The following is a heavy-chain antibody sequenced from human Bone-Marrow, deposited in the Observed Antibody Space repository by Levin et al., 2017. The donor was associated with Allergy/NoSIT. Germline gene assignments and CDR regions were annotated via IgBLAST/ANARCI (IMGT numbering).Heavy chain of an antibody. Sequence: GGSLRLSCAASGFSFSNYAMVWVRQTPTKGLEWVSTINPGDGDTVFADSVKGRFSVSRDNFNKMVFLQMNNLRVEDTATYYCARVGSPHYYESSGYFGHWGRGTLVTVSS. CDR2: INPGDGDT. CDR1: GFSFSNYA. J-gene: IGHJ4*02. CDR3: ARVGSPHYYESSGYFGH. D-gene: IGHD3-22*01. V-gene: IGHV3-23*01.